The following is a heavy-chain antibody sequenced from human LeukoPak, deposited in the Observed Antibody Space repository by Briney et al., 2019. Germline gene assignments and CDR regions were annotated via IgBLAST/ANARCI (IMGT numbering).Heavy chain of an antibody. D-gene: IGHD1-26*01. CDR1: GFSFSNHG. Sequence: GGSLRLSCAASGFSFSNHGIHWVRQAPGKGLEWVSLIWYDGSNKYCADSVKGRFTISRDDSKNTVYLQMNSLRAEDTSVYYCARDHWELDYWGQGTLVTVSS. V-gene: IGHV3-33*01. CDR2: IWYDGSNK. CDR3: ARDHWELDY. J-gene: IGHJ4*02.